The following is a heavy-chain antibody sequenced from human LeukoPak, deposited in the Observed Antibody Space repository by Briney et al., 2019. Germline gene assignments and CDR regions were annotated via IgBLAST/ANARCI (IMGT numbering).Heavy chain of an antibody. D-gene: IGHD3-10*01. V-gene: IGHV4-61*02. CDR1: GGSISSSNYY. Sequence: SETLSLTCSVSGGSISSSNYYWSWIRQPAGKGLEWIGRIYTSESTNYNPALKNRVIISVDTSSNQFSLKLSSVTAADTAVYYCARGLWFGDENPPYFDYWGQGILVTVSS. CDR2: IYTSEST. J-gene: IGHJ4*02. CDR3: ARGLWFGDENPPYFDY.